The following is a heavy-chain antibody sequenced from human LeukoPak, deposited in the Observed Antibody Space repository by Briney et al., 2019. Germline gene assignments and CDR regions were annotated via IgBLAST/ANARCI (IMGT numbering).Heavy chain of an antibody. CDR1: GFTFSSYA. D-gene: IGHD4-17*01. V-gene: IGHV3-30-3*01. CDR2: ISYDGSNK. CDR3: ARGSYGDRPRWPDYYFDY. Sequence: GGSLRLSCAASGFTFSSYAMHWVRQAPGKGLEWVAVISYDGSNKYYADSVKGRFTISRDNSKNTLYLQMNSLRAEDTAVYYCARGSYGDRPRWPDYYFDYWGQGTLVTVSS. J-gene: IGHJ4*02.